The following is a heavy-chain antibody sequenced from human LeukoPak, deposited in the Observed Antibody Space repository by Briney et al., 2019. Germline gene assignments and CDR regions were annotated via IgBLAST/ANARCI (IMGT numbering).Heavy chain of an antibody. V-gene: IGHV1-2*02. CDR3: ARGRVVATLAPPDY. CDR2: INPNSGGT. CDR1: GYTFTGYY. J-gene: IGHJ4*02. D-gene: IGHD2-15*01. Sequence: ASVKVSCKASGYTFTGYYMHWVRQAPGQGLEWMGWINPNSGGTHYGQNFQGRVTMTRDTSISTAYMELSRLRSDDTAVYYCARGRVVATLAPPDYWGQGTLATVSS.